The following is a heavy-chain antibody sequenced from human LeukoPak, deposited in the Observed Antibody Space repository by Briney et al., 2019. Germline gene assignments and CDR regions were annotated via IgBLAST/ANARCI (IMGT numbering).Heavy chain of an antibody. Sequence: GASVKVSCKASGHTFSGNYMHWVRQAPGQGLEWMGRIIPILGIANYAQKFQGRVTITADKSTSTAYMELSSLRSDDTAVYYCASDLSVSYYSDSSGYSNYWGQGTLVTVSS. CDR2: IIPILGIA. D-gene: IGHD3-22*01. CDR1: GHTFSGNY. V-gene: IGHV1-69*04. CDR3: ASDLSVSYYSDSSGYSNY. J-gene: IGHJ4*02.